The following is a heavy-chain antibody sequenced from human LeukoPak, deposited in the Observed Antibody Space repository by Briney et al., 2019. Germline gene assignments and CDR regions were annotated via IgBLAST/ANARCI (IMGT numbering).Heavy chain of an antibody. CDR2: INAGNGNT. Sequence: GASVKVSCKASGYTFTSYAMHWVRQAPGQRLEWMGWINAGNGNTKYSQEFQGRVTITRDTSASTAYMELSSLRSEDMAVYYCTAFFRADFWSGYYRSFNLPYWGQGTLVTVSS. V-gene: IGHV1-3*03. CDR3: TAFFRADFWSGYYRSFNLPY. J-gene: IGHJ4*02. D-gene: IGHD3-3*01. CDR1: GYTFTSYA.